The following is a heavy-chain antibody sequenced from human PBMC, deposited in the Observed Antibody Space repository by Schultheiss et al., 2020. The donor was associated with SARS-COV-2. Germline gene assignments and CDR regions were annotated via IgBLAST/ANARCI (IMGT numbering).Heavy chain of an antibody. CDR1: GFTFSTYG. J-gene: IGHJ6*02. CDR2: ISYDGSTK. D-gene: IGHD1-26*01. V-gene: IGHV3-30*18. Sequence: GGSLRLSCAASGFTFSTYGIHWVRQAPGKGLEWVAFISYDGSTKYYADSVKGRFTISRDNSKNTLFLQMHSLRTDDTAVYYCTKGGSQSESEEYYYYYGMAVWGQGTTVTVSS. CDR3: TKGGSQSESEEYYYYYGMAV.